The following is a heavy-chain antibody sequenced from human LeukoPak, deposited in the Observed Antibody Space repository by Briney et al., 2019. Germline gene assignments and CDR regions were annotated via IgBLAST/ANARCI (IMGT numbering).Heavy chain of an antibody. CDR3: ARGGYQLLLAFDY. Sequence: PSETLSLTCAVYGGSFSGYYWSWIRQPPGKGLEWIGEINHSGSTNYNPSLKSRVTISVDTSNNQFSLKLSSVTAADTAVYYCARGGYQLLLAFDYWGQGTLVTVSS. J-gene: IGHJ4*02. D-gene: IGHD2-2*01. V-gene: IGHV4-34*01. CDR1: GGSFSGYY. CDR2: INHSGST.